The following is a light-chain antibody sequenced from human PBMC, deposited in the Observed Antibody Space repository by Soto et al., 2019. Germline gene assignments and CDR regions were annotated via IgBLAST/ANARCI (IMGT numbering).Light chain of an antibody. CDR2: DAS. V-gene: IGKV3D-15*01. Sequence: EIVMTQSPATLSLSPGERATLSCRASQSVGKYLVWYQQKPGQAPRLLIYDASNRATGIPARFSGSGSGTDFTLTISSLQSEDFAVYYCQQYNNWPPITFGQGIRLEIK. CDR1: QSVGKY. CDR3: QQYNNWPPIT. J-gene: IGKJ5*01.